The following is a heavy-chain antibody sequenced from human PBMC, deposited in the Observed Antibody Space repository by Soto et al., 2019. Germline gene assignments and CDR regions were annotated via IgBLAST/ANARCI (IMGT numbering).Heavy chain of an antibody. V-gene: IGHV3-30-3*01. Sequence: QVQLVESGGGVVQPGRSLRLSCAASGFTFSSYATHWVRQAPGKGLEWVAVISYDGSNKYYADSVKGRFTISRDNSKNTLYLQMNSLRAEDTAVYYCATGDSSSSDYYGMDVWGQGTTVTVSS. CDR1: GFTFSSYA. J-gene: IGHJ6*02. D-gene: IGHD6-13*01. CDR3: ATGDSSSSDYYGMDV. CDR2: ISYDGSNK.